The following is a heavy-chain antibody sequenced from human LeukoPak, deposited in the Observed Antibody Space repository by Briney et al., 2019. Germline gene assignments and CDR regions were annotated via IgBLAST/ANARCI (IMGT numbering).Heavy chain of an antibody. D-gene: IGHD5-18*01. Sequence: GGSLRLSCAASGFTFDDYAMHWVRQAPGNGLEWVSGISWNSGSIGYADSVKGRFTISRDNAKNSLYLQMNSLRAEDTALYYCAKDPPVDKAMETGDYWGQGTLVTVSS. CDR1: GFTFDDYA. J-gene: IGHJ4*02. CDR2: ISWNSGSI. CDR3: AKDPPVDKAMETGDY. V-gene: IGHV3-9*01.